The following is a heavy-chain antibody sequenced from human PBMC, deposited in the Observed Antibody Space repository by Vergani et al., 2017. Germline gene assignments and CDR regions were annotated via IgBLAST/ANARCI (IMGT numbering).Heavy chain of an antibody. CDR2: ILGSGTA. CDR1: GASMSSVGYY. J-gene: IGHJ4*02. V-gene: IGHV4-61*02. Sequence: QVQLQESGPGLVKPSQTLSLTCTVSGASMSSVGYYWTWIRQSAGKRLEWIGDILGSGTANYTPSFQGGVSMSVATSRVQFSLTLSSVNATDTAVYYCAGESGGAGCGGPDSRGKGTRVTVSA. CDR3: AGESGGAGCGGPDS. D-gene: IGHD2-21*01.